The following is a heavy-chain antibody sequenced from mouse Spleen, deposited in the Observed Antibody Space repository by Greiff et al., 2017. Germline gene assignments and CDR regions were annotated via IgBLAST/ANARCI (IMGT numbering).Heavy chain of an antibody. J-gene: IGHJ1*01. D-gene: IGHD2-1*01. CDR1: GYTFTDYE. Sequence: VQGVESGAELVRPGASVTLSCKASGYTFTDYEMHWVKQTPVHGLEWIGAIDPETGGTAYNQKFKGKAILTADKSSSTAYMELRSLTSEDSVVYYCTKKSYGNYGGYFDVWGAGTTVTVSS. V-gene: IGHV1-15*01. CDR2: IDPETGGT. CDR3: TKKSYGNYGGYFDV.